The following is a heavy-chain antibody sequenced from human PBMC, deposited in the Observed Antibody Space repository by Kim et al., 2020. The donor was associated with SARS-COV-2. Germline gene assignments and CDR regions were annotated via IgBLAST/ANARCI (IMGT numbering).Heavy chain of an antibody. Sequence: GESLKISCKGSGYSYTSYWINWVRQMPGKGLEWMGRIDPSDEYTDYSPSFQGHVSILAVRSISTAYLQWSRLKPSDTAIYDCASVVSDIGDYIYYAMDVWGQGTTVTVSS. CDR2: IDPSDEYT. CDR3: ASVVSDIGDYIYYAMDV. V-gene: IGHV5-10-1*01. D-gene: IGHD3-22*01. CDR1: GYSYTSYW. J-gene: IGHJ6*02.